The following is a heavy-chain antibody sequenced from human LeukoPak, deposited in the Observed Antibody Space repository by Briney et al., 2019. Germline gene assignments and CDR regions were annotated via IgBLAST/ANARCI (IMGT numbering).Heavy chain of an antibody. J-gene: IGHJ4*02. CDR1: GGSISSYY. D-gene: IGHD3-22*01. V-gene: IGHV4-59*01. CDR3: AREGDSSGYLGDY. Sequence: PSETLSLTCTVSGGSISSYYWSWIRQPPGKGLEWIAYIYYSGSTNYNPSLKSRVTISVDTSKNQFSLKLSSVTAADTAVYYCAREGDSSGYLGDYWGQGTLVTVSS. CDR2: IYYSGST.